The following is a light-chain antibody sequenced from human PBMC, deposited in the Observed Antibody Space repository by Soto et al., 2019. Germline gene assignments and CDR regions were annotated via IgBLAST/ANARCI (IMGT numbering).Light chain of an antibody. Sequence: QSALTQPASVSGSPGQSITLSCTGTTSDVGGFDSVYWYQQHPGSAPKLMIYDVTNRPSGVSHRFSGSKSGNTASLTISGLQTEDEADYYCSSYTSGNTLVFGTGTKLTVL. J-gene: IGLJ1*01. CDR1: TSDVGGFDS. CDR2: DVT. CDR3: SSYTSGNTLV. V-gene: IGLV2-14*03.